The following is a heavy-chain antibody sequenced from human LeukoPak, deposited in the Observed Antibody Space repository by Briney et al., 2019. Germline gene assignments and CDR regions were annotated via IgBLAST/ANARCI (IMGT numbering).Heavy chain of an antibody. CDR2: ITGSGGTT. V-gene: IGHV3-23*01. CDR3: AKSKVFKEAATVLDFDF. J-gene: IGHJ4*02. D-gene: IGHD6-25*01. Sequence: GGSLRLSCAASGFTFATYAMSWVRQAPGKGLERVSGITGSGGTTNYAASVKGRFTISRDNSKNKLYLQMDSLTAEDTAVYYCAKSKVFKEAATVLDFDFWGQGALVTVSS. CDR1: GFTFATYA.